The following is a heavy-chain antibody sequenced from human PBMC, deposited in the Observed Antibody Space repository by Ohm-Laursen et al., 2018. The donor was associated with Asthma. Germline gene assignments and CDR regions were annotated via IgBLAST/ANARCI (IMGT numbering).Heavy chain of an antibody. J-gene: IGHJ6*02. Sequence: SLRLSCSASGFTFDTYAMNWVRQVPGKGREWVSSITFSGEHTCYADSVKGRFTISRDNAKNSLYLQMNSLRAEDTAVYYCTRDRVDIVTTMRLQYYGMDVWGQGTTVTVSS. CDR3: TRDRVDIVTTMRLQYYGMDV. CDR2: ITFSGEHT. D-gene: IGHD5-12*01. CDR1: GFTFDTYA. V-gene: IGHV3-21*01.